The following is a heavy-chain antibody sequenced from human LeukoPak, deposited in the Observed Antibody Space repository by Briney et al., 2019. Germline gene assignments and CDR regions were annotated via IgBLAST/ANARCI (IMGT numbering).Heavy chain of an antibody. Sequence: PGGSLRLSCAASGFTFSTYVMHWVRQAPGKGLELVALIRYDGSNKYYADSVQGRITISRDSSKNTLYLQMYSLRAEDTAVYYCARAGTPYCGSDCYFFAHWGQGTLVTVSS. D-gene: IGHD2-21*02. V-gene: IGHV3-30*02. J-gene: IGHJ5*02. CDR1: GFTFSTYV. CDR2: IRYDGSNK. CDR3: ARAGTPYCGSDCYFFAH.